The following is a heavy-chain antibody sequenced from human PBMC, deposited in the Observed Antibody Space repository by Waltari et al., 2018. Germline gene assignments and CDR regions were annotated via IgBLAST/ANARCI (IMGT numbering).Heavy chain of an antibody. CDR1: GYTFTGYY. CDR3: ARVSPEKSYYDAWFDP. CDR2: ISPNSGGT. V-gene: IGHV1-2*02. J-gene: IGHJ5*02. Sequence: QVQLVQSGAEVKKPGASVKVSCKASGYTFTGYYMHWVRQAPGQGLEWMGWISPNSGGTKYAQKFQGRVTMTRDTSITTAYMELSRLRSDDTAVYYCARVSPEKSYYDAWFDPWGQGTLVTVSS. D-gene: IGHD3-3*01.